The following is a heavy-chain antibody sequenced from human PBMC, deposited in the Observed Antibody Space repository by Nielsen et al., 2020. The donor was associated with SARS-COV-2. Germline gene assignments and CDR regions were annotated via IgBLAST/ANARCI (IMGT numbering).Heavy chain of an antibody. D-gene: IGHD3-16*01. J-gene: IGHJ4*02. V-gene: IGHV3-23*01. CDR1: GFTFSSYA. CDR2: ISGSGGST. Sequence: LSLTCAASGFTFSSYAMSWVRQAPGKGLEWVSAISGSGGSTYYADSVKGRFTISRDNSKNTLYLQMNSLRAEDTAVYYCAKDGTEWGAMPFDYWGQGTLVTVSS. CDR3: AKDGTEWGAMPFDY.